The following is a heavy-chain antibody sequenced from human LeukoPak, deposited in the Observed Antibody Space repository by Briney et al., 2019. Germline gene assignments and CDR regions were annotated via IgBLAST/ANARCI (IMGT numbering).Heavy chain of an antibody. J-gene: IGHJ4*02. D-gene: IGHD3-10*01. Sequence: ASVKVSCKASGYTFTSYAMHWVRQAPGQRLEWMGWINGGSDNAKYLQKFQGRVTISRDTSAGTAYMELSSLRSEDTAVYYCARSLGSHNFDYWGQGTLVTVSS. V-gene: IGHV1-3*01. CDR2: INGGSDNA. CDR1: GYTFTSYA. CDR3: ARSLGSHNFDY.